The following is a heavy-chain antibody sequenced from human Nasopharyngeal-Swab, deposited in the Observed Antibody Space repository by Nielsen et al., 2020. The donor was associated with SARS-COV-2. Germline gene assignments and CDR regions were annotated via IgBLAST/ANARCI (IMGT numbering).Heavy chain of an antibody. CDR3: AKAPYLRGLDV. CDR2: ISGSGDTT. J-gene: IGHJ6*02. V-gene: IGHV3-23*01. Sequence: WGSLRLSCAASGFTFSSYAMSWVRQAPGKGLEWVSIISGSGDTTYYADSVKDRFTISRDNSKNTLFLQTNSLRVEDTAVYYCAKAPYLRGLDVWGQGTTVTVSS. CDR1: GFTFSSYA. D-gene: IGHD2-21*01.